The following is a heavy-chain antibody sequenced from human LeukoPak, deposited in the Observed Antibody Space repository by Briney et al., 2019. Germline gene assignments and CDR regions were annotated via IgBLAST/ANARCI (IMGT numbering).Heavy chain of an antibody. Sequence: GGTLRLSCEVSGFTFSTFGMNWLRQAPGKGLEWVSSFRGDGGSTYYAESVKGRFTISRDNSKNTVYLQMNNLRVEDTAIYYCAKDGYGSGGRWFDPWGQGTLVTVSS. CDR2: FRGDGGST. D-gene: IGHD3-10*01. J-gene: IGHJ5*02. V-gene: IGHV3-23*01. CDR1: GFTFSTFG. CDR3: AKDGYGSGGRWFDP.